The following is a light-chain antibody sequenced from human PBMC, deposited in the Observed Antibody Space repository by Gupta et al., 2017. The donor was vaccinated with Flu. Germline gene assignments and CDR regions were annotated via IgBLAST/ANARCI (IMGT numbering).Light chain of an antibody. CDR3: QQANNCPIT. J-gene: IGKJ5*01. Sequence: DIQMTQIPSSVSASLGDRVSITCRATQDIRYFLGWHQQRPGKAPILLVYAASTLQGVVPTRISGGACGADFTITISLLHPDYFASYCYQQANNCPITFGQGTRLEIK. V-gene: IGKV1-12*01. CDR1: QDIRYF. CDR2: AAS.